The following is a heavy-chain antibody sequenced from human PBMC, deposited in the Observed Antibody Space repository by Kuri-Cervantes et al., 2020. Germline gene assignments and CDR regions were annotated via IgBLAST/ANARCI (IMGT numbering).Heavy chain of an antibody. V-gene: IGHV1-69*06. CDR1: GYTFTSYE. CDR2: IIPIFGTA. J-gene: IGHJ3*02. D-gene: IGHD1-26*01. Sequence: SSVKVSCKASGYTFTSYEINWVRQATGQGLEWMGGIIPIFGTANYAQKFQGRVTITADKSTSTAYMELSSLRSEDTAVYYCAREGATIEDIWGQGTMVTVSS. CDR3: AREGATIEDI.